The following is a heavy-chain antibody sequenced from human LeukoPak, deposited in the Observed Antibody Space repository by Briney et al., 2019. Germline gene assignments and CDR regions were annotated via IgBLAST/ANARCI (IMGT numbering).Heavy chain of an antibody. CDR2: ISSGGAT. J-gene: IGHJ4*02. Sequence: GGSLRLSCAASGFSFSSYAMSWVRQAPGKGLEWVSAISSGGATFYADSAKGRFTISRDNSKNTLYLQMNSLRAEDTAVYYCAPDRGLVRYFNSWGQGTLVTVSS. D-gene: IGHD3-10*01. CDR1: GFSFSSYA. CDR3: APDRGLVRYFNS. V-gene: IGHV3-23*01.